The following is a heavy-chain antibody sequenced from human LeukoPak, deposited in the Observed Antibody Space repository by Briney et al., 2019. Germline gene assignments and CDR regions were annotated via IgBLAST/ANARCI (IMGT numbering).Heavy chain of an antibody. CDR2: IYYSGST. CDR3: ARDSRKGPQLAVDY. Sequence: SETLSLTCTVSGGSISSGGYYWSWIRQHPGKGLEWIGYIYYSGSTYYNPSLKSRVTISVDTSKNQFSLKLSSVTAADTAVYYCARDSRKGPQLAVDYWGQGTLVIVSS. CDR1: GGSISSGGYY. V-gene: IGHV4-31*03. J-gene: IGHJ4*02.